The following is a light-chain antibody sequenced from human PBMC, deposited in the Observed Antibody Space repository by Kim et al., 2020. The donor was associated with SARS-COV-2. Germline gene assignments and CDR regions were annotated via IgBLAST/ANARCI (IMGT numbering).Light chain of an antibody. Sequence: EFVLTQSPGTLSSSPGERVTLSCRASQTVSRNSLAWYQQRPGQAPRLLIHGASNRATGIPDRFSGSGSGTDFTLTISRLEPEDFAVYYCQQYTGSRTFGQGTKVEI. CDR3: QQYTGSRT. CDR1: QTVSRNS. V-gene: IGKV3-20*01. J-gene: IGKJ1*01. CDR2: GAS.